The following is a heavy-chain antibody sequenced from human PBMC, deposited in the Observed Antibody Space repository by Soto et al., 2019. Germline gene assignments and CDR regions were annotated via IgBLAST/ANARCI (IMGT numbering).Heavy chain of an antibody. CDR1: GGSVSSGSYY. J-gene: IGHJ4*02. D-gene: IGHD6-13*01. CDR2: ISYSGTT. CDR3: ARGPGYSTGWYPPYPDH. V-gene: IGHV4-61*01. Sequence: SETLSLTCTVSGGSVSSGSYYWSWIRQPPGKGLEWIGYISYSGTTNYNPSLKSLVTISADTSKNQFSLKLSSVTAADTAVYYCARGPGYSTGWYPPYPDHWGQGTLVTVSS.